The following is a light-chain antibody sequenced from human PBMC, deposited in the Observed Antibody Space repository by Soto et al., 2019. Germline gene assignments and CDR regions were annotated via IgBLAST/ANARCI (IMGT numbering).Light chain of an antibody. CDR1: QSVSSNF. J-gene: IGKJ2*01. Sequence: EVVLTQSPGTLSLSPGESATLSCRASQSVSSNFLAWYQQKPGQAPRLLIYGVSNRATGFPDRFSGSGSGTDFTLTISRVEPEDFAVYYCQQYGSSPMYTFGQGTKLEIK. CDR3: QQYGSSPMYT. V-gene: IGKV3-20*01. CDR2: GVS.